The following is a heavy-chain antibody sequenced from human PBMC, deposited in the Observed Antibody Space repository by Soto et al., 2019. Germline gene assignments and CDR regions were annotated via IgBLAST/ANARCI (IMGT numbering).Heavy chain of an antibody. J-gene: IGHJ4*02. CDR1: GGTFSSYA. Sequence: QVQLVQSGAEVKKPGSSVKVSCKASGGTFSSYAISWVRQAPGQGLEWMGGIIPIFGTANYAQKFQCRVTITADESTSTAYMELSSLRSEDTAVYYCAREGVPTGWAPYYFDYWGQGTLVTVSS. D-gene: IGHD1-1*01. CDR3: AREGVPTGWAPYYFDY. CDR2: IIPIFGTA. V-gene: IGHV1-69*01.